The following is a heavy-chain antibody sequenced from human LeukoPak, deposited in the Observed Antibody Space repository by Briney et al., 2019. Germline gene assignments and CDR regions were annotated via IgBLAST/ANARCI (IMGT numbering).Heavy chain of an antibody. Sequence: SETLSLTCTVSGGSISSYYWSWIRQPPGKGLEWIGYIYYSGSTNYNPSLKSRVTISVDTSKNQFSLKLSSVTAADTAVYYCARLGELSLVDYWGQGTLVTVSS. D-gene: IGHD3-16*02. CDR1: GGSISSYY. J-gene: IGHJ4*02. CDR2: IYYSGST. V-gene: IGHV4-59*08. CDR3: ARLGELSLVDY.